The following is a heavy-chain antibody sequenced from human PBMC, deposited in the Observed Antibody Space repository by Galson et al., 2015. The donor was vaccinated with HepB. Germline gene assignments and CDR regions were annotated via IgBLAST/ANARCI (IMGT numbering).Heavy chain of an antibody. CDR3: ARALEMATRYYYYGMDV. J-gene: IGHJ6*02. CDR1: GGTFSSYA. CDR2: IIPIFGTA. D-gene: IGHD5-24*01. V-gene: IGHV1-69*13. Sequence: SVKVSCKASGGTFSSYAISWVRQAPGQGLEWMGGIIPIFGTANYAQKFQGRVTITADESTSTAYMELSSLRSEDTAVYYCARALEMATRYYYYGMDVWGQGTTVTVSS.